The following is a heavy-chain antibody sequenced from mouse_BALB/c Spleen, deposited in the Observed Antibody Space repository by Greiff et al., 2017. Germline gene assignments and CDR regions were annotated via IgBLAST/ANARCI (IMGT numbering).Heavy chain of an antibody. CDR2: ISCYNGAT. J-gene: IGHJ4*01. Sequence: LVKTGASVKISCKASGYSFTGYYMHWVKQSPGKSLEWIGYISCYNGATSYNQKFKGKATFTVDTSSSTAYMQFNSLTSEDSAVYYCARDSSGYPYAMDYWGQGTSVTVSA. D-gene: IGHD3-2*01. CDR3: ARDSSGYPYAMDY. CDR1: GYSFTGYY. V-gene: IGHV1S34*01.